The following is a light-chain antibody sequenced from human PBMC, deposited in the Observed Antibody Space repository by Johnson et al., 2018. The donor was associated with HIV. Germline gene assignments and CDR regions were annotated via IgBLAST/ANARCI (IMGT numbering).Light chain of an antibody. CDR2: DNN. CDR3: GTWDSSLSAYV. CDR1: SSNIGNNY. Sequence: QSILTQPPSVSAAPGQKVTISCSGSSSNIGNNYVSWYQQLPGTAPKLLIYDNNKRPSGIPDRFSGSKSGTSATLAIPGLPTGDEADYYCGTWDSSLSAYVFGTGTKVTVL. V-gene: IGLV1-51*01. J-gene: IGLJ1*01.